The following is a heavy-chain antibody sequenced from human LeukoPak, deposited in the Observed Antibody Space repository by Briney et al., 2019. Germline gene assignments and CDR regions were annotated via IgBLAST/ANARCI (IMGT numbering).Heavy chain of an antibody. CDR1: GFTFSNFG. D-gene: IGHD1-1*01. V-gene: IGHV3-33*01. Sequence: GGSLRLSCEASGFTFSNFGMHWVRQAPGKGLEWVAVIRSDGSNKQYADSVEGRFTISRDNSENMQYLQMNSLRDEDTAVYFCARDCPGAPNDLDYWGQGTLVTVSS. CDR2: IRSDGSNK. CDR3: ARDCPGAPNDLDY. J-gene: IGHJ4*02.